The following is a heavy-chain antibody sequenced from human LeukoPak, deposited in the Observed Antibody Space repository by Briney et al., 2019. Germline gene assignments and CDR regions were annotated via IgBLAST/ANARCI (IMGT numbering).Heavy chain of an antibody. V-gene: IGHV3-23*01. CDR1: GFTFISYA. CDR2: ISGSGGST. CDR3: AKVWFGDWYYYYYMDV. D-gene: IGHD3-10*01. J-gene: IGHJ6*03. Sequence: PGGSLRPSCAASGFTFISYAMSWARQAPGKGLEWVSAISGSGGSTYYADSVKGRFTISIDNSKNTLYLQMDSLRAEDTAVYYCAKVWFGDWYYYYYMDVWGKGITVTVSS.